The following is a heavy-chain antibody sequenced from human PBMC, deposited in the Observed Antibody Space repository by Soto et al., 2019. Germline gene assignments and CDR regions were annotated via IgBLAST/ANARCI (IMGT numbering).Heavy chain of an antibody. D-gene: IGHD3-9*01. J-gene: IGHJ2*01. CDR1: GGSFSGYY. Sequence: QVQLQQWGAGPLRPLETLSLTCGVSGGSFSGYYWAWIRQSPGKGLEWIGEINDRGSINYNPSPKSPVCISVGASKNHCSLNLRSVTAADTAVYYCARESHDILTGPPWVWYFDLWGRGTLVTVSS. CDR2: INDRGSI. V-gene: IGHV4-34*01. CDR3: ARESHDILTGPPWVWYFDL.